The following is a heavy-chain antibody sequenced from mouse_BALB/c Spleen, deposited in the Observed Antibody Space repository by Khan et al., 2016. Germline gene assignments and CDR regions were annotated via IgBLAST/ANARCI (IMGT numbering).Heavy chain of an antibody. CDR2: ILPGSGIP. J-gene: IGHJ4*01. V-gene: IGHV1-9*01. CDR3: ARWLLGAMDY. Sequence: QVQLKQSGAELMKPGASVKISCKATGYTFSSYWIEWVKQRPGHGLEWIGEILPGSGIPTFNEKFKGKATFTADTSSNTAYMQLSSLTSEDSAVYYCARWLLGAMDYLGQGTSVTVSS. D-gene: IGHD2-3*01. CDR1: GYTFSSYW.